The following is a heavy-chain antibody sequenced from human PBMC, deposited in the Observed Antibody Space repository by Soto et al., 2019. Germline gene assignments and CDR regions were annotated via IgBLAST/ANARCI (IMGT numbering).Heavy chain of an antibody. CDR3: ARTKKGWFDP. CDR1: GFKFSVYW. CDR2: INVEGSEK. Sequence: EVQVVESGGGLVQPGGSLRLSCAASGFKFSVYWMSWVRQAPGKGLEWVANINVEGSEKYYVDSVKGRLTISRDNAKNSLYLQMNTLRAEDTAVSYCARTKKGWFDPWGQGTQVTVSS. V-gene: IGHV3-7*04. J-gene: IGHJ5*02.